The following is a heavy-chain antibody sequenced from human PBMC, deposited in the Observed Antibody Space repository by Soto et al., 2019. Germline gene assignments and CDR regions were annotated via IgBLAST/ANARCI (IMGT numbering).Heavy chain of an antibody. CDR3: ARDLAKGGGSAGFDY. J-gene: IGHJ4*02. Sequence: ASVKISCKASGYTFTVYYMHWVRQAPGQGLEWMGWINPKSGGTMYPQKFQGRVTMTWDTSISTAYMALTRLRSDDTAVYYCARDLAKGGGSAGFDYWGQGTLVTVSS. CDR1: GYTFTVYY. V-gene: IGHV1-2*02. CDR2: INPKSGGT. D-gene: IGHD1-26*01.